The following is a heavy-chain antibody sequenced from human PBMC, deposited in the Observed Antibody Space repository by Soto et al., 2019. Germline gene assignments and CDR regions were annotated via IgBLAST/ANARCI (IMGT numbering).Heavy chain of an antibody. CDR1: GFTFDDYA. V-gene: IGHV3-9*01. CDR3: AKDAGDDCSNTQYYFDY. Sequence: GGSLRLSCAASGFTFDDYAMHWVRQAPGKGLEWVSGISWNSGSIGYADTVKGRFTISRDNAKNSLYLQMNSLRAEDTALYYCAKDAGDDCSNTQYYFDYWGQGTLVTVSS. J-gene: IGHJ4*02. D-gene: IGHD4-4*01. CDR2: ISWNSGSI.